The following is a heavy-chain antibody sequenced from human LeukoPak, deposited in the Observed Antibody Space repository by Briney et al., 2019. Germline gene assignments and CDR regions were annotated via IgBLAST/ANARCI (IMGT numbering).Heavy chain of an antibody. J-gene: IGHJ4*02. V-gene: IGHV3-30*03. CDR2: ISYDESNI. D-gene: IGHD6-19*01. CDR1: GFTFSSYG. Sequence: PGGSLRLSCAASGFTFSSYGMHWVRQAPGKGLEWVAVISYDESNIYYADSVKGRFTISRDNSKNTLYLQMNSLRAEDTAVYYCARESVAGIGQRAYYFDYWGQGTLATVSS. CDR3: ARESVAGIGQRAYYFDY.